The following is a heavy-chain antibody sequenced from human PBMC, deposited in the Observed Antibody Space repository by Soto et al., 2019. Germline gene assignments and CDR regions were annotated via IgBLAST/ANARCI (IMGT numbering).Heavy chain of an antibody. CDR3: ARDKITGLFDY. D-gene: IGHD2-8*02. V-gene: IGHV4-34*01. CDR2: INHSGST. CDR1: GGSFSGYY. Sequence: QVQLQQWGAGLLKPSETLSLTCAVYGGSFSGYYWTWIRQPPGTGLEWIGEINHSGSTNYNPSLKTRVTTSVDTSKNQFSLKLTSLTAADTAVYYCARDKITGLFDYWGQGTLVTVSS. J-gene: IGHJ4*02.